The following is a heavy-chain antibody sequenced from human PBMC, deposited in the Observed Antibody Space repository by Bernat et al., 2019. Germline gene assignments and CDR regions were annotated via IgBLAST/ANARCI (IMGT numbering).Heavy chain of an antibody. Sequence: QVQLVQSGAEVKKPGSSVKVSCKASGGTFSSYAISWVRQAPGQGLEWMGRIIPILGIVNYAQKFQGRVTITADKSTSTAYMELSSLRSEDTAVYYCARGGLSGYYINGMDVWGQGTTVTVSS. CDR2: IIPILGIV. D-gene: IGHD3-3*01. V-gene: IGHV1-69*04. CDR1: GGTFSSYA. J-gene: IGHJ6*02. CDR3: ARGGLSGYYINGMDV.